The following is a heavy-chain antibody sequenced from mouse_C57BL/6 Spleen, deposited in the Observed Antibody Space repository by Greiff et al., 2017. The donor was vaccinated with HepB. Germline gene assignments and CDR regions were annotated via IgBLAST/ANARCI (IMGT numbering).Heavy chain of an antibody. CDR1: GFTFSSYG. D-gene: IGHD2-4*01. Sequence: EVHLVESGGDLVKPGGSLKLSCAASGFTFSSYGMSWVRQTPDKRLEWVATISSGGSYTYYPDSVKGRFTISRDNAKNTLYLQMSSLKSEDTAMYYCARQGDDYEFAYWGQGTLVTVSA. CDR2: ISSGGSYT. J-gene: IGHJ3*01. CDR3: ARQGDDYEFAY. V-gene: IGHV5-6*01.